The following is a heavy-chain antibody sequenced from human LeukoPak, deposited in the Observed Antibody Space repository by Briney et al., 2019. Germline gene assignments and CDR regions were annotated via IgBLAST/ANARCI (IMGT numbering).Heavy chain of an antibody. Sequence: ASVKVSCKASEATFSNSAINWVRLAPGRGLEWMGGIIPMFDTAHYAEKFQGRVTISAEESTNTVYMELRGLRSEDTAVYYCARDDNDILTGYFDSWGQGTLVTVSS. D-gene: IGHD3-9*01. J-gene: IGHJ5*01. V-gene: IGHV1-69*13. CDR3: ARDDNDILTGYFDS. CDR1: EATFSNSA. CDR2: IIPMFDTA.